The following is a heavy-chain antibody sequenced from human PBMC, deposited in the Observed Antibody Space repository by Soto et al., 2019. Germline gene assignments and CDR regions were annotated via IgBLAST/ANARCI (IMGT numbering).Heavy chain of an antibody. V-gene: IGHV1-3*05. CDR1: GYTFTSYA. CDR3: ARSIVVVTALDY. D-gene: IGHD2-21*02. CDR2: INAGNGNT. Sequence: QVQLVQSGAEEKKPGASVKVSCKASGYTFTSYAMHWWRQAPGQRLEWMGWINAGNGNTKYSQKFQGRVTITRDTSASTAYMELSSLRSEDTAVYYCARSIVVVTALDYWGQGTLVTVSS. J-gene: IGHJ4*02.